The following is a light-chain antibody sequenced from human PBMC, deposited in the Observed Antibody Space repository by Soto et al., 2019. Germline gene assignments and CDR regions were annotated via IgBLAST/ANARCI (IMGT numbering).Light chain of an antibody. J-gene: IGLJ1*01. Sequence: QSALTPPPSASGSPGQSVTISCTRTSSDLGGYHYVSGYQQHPGKAPKLMIYEVSKRPSGVPDRFSGSKSGTSATLGITGFQTGDEADYYCGSWDSSLSAYVFGTGTKLTVL. CDR2: EVS. V-gene: IGLV2-8*01. CDR1: SSDLGGYHY. CDR3: GSWDSSLSAYV.